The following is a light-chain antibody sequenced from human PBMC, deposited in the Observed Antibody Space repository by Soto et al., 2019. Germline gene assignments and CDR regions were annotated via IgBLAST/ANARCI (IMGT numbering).Light chain of an antibody. CDR3: TSTSTKCFVML. CDR1: SSDIGRANR. CDR2: EVN. J-gene: IGLJ2*01. V-gene: IGLV2-18*02. Sequence: QSALTQPPSVSGSPGQSVTISCTGTSSDIGRANRVSWYQQHPGTAPKLMIYEVNNRPSGVPDRFSGSKSGNTASLTISGLQHEDEADDDCTSTSTKCFVMLFGGGTKLTVL.